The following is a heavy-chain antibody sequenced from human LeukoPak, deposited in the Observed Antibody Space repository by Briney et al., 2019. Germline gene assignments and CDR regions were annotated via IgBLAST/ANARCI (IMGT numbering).Heavy chain of an antibody. CDR1: GVSINTCCYY. Sequence: SETLSLTCDVSGVSINTCCYYWTWIRQPPGKGLEWIGYKYYSGSTRYNSSLRSRLTISLDSSKNQFSLRLTSVTAADTAVYYCARGRSYGFDFDSWGPGTLVIVCS. V-gene: IGHV4-61*01. D-gene: IGHD5-18*01. CDR3: ARGRSYGFDFDS. J-gene: IGHJ4*02. CDR2: KYYSGST.